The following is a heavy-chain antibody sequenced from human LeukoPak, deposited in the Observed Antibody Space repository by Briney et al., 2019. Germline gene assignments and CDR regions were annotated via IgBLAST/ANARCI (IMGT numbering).Heavy chain of an antibody. CDR1: GFTFSSYW. CDR2: IKSDGSTT. D-gene: IGHD2-21*01. Sequence: QTGGSLRLSCAASGFTFSSYWMHWVRQAPGKGLAWVSRIKSDGSTTTYADSVKGRFTISRDNAKNTLYLQMNSLRAEDTAVYYCARVVDTHFDYWGQGTLVTVSS. J-gene: IGHJ4*02. CDR3: ARVVDTHFDY. V-gene: IGHV3-74*01.